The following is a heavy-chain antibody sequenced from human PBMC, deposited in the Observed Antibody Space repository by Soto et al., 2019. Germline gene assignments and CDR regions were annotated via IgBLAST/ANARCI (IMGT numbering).Heavy chain of an antibody. Sequence: ASVKVSCKASGYTFTSYYMHWVRQAPGQGLEWMGIINPSGGSTSYAQKFQGRVTMTRDTSTSTVYMELSSLRSEDTAVYYCATTNSEYSSSSGHFDYWGQGXLVTVYS. V-gene: IGHV1-46*01. J-gene: IGHJ4*02. CDR1: GYTFTSYY. CDR3: ATTNSEYSSSSGHFDY. CDR2: INPSGGST. D-gene: IGHD6-6*01.